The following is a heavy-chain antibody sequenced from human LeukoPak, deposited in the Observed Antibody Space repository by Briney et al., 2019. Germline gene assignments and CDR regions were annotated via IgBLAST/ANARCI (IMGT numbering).Heavy chain of an antibody. D-gene: IGHD3-22*01. Sequence: GASLKISCKGSGYIFTSYWISWVRQLPGKGLEWMGRIDPSDSYTNYSPSFQGHVTISADKSISTAYLQWSSLKASDTAMYYCARRERYDSSGPHDAFDIWGQGTMVTVSS. J-gene: IGHJ3*02. CDR1: GYIFTSYW. CDR3: ARRERYDSSGPHDAFDI. V-gene: IGHV5-10-1*01. CDR2: IDPSDSYT.